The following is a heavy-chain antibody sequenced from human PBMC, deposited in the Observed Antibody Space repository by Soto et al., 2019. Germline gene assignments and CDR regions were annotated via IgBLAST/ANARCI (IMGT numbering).Heavy chain of an antibody. CDR2: IYWNDDK. D-gene: IGHD2-21*02. J-gene: IGHJ6*02. CDR3: AYSQGGYCYSSTCYYYYGMDV. CDR1: GFSISTGGAD. V-gene: IGHV2-5*01. Sequence: GPTQVNPTPTLTLTFTFSGFSISTGGADVGWISQPPGKALEWRVRIYWNDDKRYSPSLESRITITKDTSKNPVVLIMTKMDPVDTATYYCAYSQGGYCYSSTCYYYYGMDVWGQGTTVTVSS.